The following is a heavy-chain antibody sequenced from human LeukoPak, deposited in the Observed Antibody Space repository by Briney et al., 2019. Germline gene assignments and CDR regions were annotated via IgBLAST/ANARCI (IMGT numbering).Heavy chain of an antibody. CDR1: GGSISSSSYY. CDR2: IYYSRST. Sequence: SETLSLTCTVSGGSISSSSYYWGWIRQPPGKGLEWIGSIYYSRSTYYNPSLKSRVTISADTSKNQFSLKLSSVTAADTAVYYCARGRDYDILTGYSRENWFDPWGQGTLVTVSS. CDR3: ARGRDYDILTGYSRENWFDP. D-gene: IGHD3-9*01. J-gene: IGHJ5*02. V-gene: IGHV4-39*07.